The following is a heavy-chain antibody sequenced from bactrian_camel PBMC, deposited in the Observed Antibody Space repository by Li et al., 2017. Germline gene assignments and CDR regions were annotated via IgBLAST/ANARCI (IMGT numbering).Heavy chain of an antibody. D-gene: IGHD3*01. Sequence: VQLVESGGGTVQAGGSLKLSCVASGTALNRCGMEWYRQAPGKDREQVATLLRGGNVDYAESVKGRFTISKDNVLNILYLQMDNLKPEDSATYRCAASWDVTAREALGSIASPEFGYWGEGTQVTVS. J-gene: IGHJ6*01. CDR2: LLRGGNV. CDR1: GTALNRCG. CDR3: AASWDVTAREALGSIASPEFGY. V-gene: IGHV3S55*01.